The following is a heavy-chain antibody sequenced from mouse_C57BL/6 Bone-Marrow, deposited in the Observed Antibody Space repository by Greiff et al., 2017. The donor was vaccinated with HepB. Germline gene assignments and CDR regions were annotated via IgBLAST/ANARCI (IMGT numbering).Heavy chain of an antibody. CDR2: ISYSGST. J-gene: IGHJ1*03. V-gene: IGHV3-8*01. CDR1: GYSITSDY. Sequence: EVKLMESGPGLAKPSQTLSLTCSVTGYSITSDYWNWIRKFPGNKLEYMGYISYSGSTYYNPSLKSRISITRDTSKNQYYLQLNSVTTEDTATYYCARSDYGSSRYWYFDVWGTGTTVTVSS. D-gene: IGHD1-1*01. CDR3: ARSDYGSSRYWYFDV.